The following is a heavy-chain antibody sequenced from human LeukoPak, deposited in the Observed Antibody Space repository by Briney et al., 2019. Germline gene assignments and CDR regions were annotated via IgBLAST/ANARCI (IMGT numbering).Heavy chain of an antibody. CDR3: AKDHNFNV. CDR2: ISYDGSNK. J-gene: IGHJ6*02. V-gene: IGHV3-30*18. D-gene: IGHD1-20*01. CDR1: GFTFSSYG. Sequence: GGSLRLSCAASGFTFSSYGMHWVRQAPGKGLEWVAVISYDGSNKYYADSVKGRFTISGDNSKNTLYLQMNSLRAEDTAVYYCAKDHNFNVWGQGTTVTVSS.